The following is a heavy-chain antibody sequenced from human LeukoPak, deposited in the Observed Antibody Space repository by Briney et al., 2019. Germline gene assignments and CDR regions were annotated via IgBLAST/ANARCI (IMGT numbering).Heavy chain of an antibody. J-gene: IGHJ3*02. D-gene: IGHD4-17*01. CDR3: ARPATEIYGSDAFDI. V-gene: IGHV3-30*04. CDR1: GFTFSSYA. Sequence: PTGRSLRLSCAASGFTFSSYAMHWVRQAPGKGLEWVAVISYDGSNKYYADSVKGRFTISRDNSKNTLYLQMNSLRAEDTAVYYCARPATEIYGSDAFDIWGQGTMVTVSS. CDR2: ISYDGSNK.